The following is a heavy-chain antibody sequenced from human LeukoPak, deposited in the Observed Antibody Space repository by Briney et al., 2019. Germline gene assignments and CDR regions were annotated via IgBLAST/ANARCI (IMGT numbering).Heavy chain of an antibody. CDR3: ARRNDFDI. J-gene: IGHJ3*02. CDR2: IYSSETT. Sequence: SDTLSLTCTVSGDSITGYHWSWIRQPPGKGLESIGYIYSSETTNYKPSLKSRVTISADTSKNQFSLKLTSVTAADTAIYYCARRNDFDIWGQGTMVTVSS. CDR1: GDSITGYH. V-gene: IGHV4-4*08.